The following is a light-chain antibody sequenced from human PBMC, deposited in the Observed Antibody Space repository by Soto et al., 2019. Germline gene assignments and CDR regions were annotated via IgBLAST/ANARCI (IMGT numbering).Light chain of an antibody. J-gene: IGKJ2*01. CDR2: TAS. Sequence: DIQMTQSPSSLSASVGDRVTITCQASQDISNFLNWYQQKPGKAPNLLIYTASNLETGVPSRFSGSGSGTDVTFTISSLQPEDIATYYCQHYDSLPRTFGQGTKLEIK. CDR3: QHYDSLPRT. CDR1: QDISNF. V-gene: IGKV1-33*01.